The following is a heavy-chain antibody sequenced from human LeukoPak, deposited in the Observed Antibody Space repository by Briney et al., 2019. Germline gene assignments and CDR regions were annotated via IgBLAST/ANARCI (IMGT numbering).Heavy chain of an antibody. D-gene: IGHD3-16*01. J-gene: IGHJ4*02. CDR1: GFTFSSYG. Sequence: PGGSLRLSCAASGFTFSSYGLTWVRQAPGKGLEWVSAISGSGGSTYYADSVKGRFTISRDNSKNTLYLQMNSLRAEDTAVYYCANRKGGLRDPDYWGQGTLVTV. CDR2: ISGSGGST. V-gene: IGHV3-23*01. CDR3: ANRKGGLRDPDY.